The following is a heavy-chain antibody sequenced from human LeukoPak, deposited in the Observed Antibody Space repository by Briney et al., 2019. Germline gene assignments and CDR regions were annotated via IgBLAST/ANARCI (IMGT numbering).Heavy chain of an antibody. J-gene: IGHJ4*02. CDR2: IKQDGSEK. D-gene: IGHD4-23*01. Sequence: GGSLRLSCAASGFTFSSYWMSWVRQAPGKGLEWVANIKQDGSEKYYVDSVKGRFTISRDNAKNSLYLQMNSLRAEDTAVYYCARGTGYGGNSGPGDYWGQGALVTVSS. CDR1: GFTFSSYW. V-gene: IGHV3-7*05. CDR3: ARGTGYGGNSGPGDY.